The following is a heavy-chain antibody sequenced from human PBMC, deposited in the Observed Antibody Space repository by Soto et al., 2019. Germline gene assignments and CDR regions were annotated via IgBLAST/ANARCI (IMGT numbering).Heavy chain of an antibody. V-gene: IGHV3-33*01. Sequence: KGLEWVAVIWYDGSNKYYADSVKGRFTISRDNSKNTLYLQMNSLRAEVTSEYYGDHRDLHSFPTRRSSDL. CDR3: DHRDLHSFPTRRSSDL. J-gene: IGHJ2*01. D-gene: IGHD1-1*01. CDR2: IWYDGSNK.